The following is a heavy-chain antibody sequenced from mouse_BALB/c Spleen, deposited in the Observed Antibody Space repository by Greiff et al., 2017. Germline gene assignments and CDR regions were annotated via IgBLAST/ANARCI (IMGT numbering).Heavy chain of an antibody. CDR1: GFTFTDYY. CDR2: IRNKANGYTT. V-gene: IGHV7-3*02. Sequence: EVMLVESGGGLVQPGGSLRLSCATSGFTFTDYYMSWVRQPPGKALEWLGFIRNKANGYTTEYSASVKGRFTISRDNSQSILYLQMNTLRAEDSATYYCARVYGSSYNSDYWGQGTTLTVSS. D-gene: IGHD1-1*01. J-gene: IGHJ2*01. CDR3: ARVYGSSYNSDY.